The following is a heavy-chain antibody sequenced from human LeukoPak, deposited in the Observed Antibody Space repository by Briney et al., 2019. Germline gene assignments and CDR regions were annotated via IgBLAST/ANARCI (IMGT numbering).Heavy chain of an antibody. CDR2: MNPNSGNT. CDR3: ARVGEVGGSGYYYWSDR. Sequence: ASVKVSCKASGYTFTSYDINWVRQATGQGLEWMGWMNPNSGNTGYAQKFQGRVTMTRNTSISTAYMELSSLRSEDTAVYYCARVGEVGGSGYYYWSDRWGQGSLVTV. J-gene: IGHJ5*02. D-gene: IGHD3-22*01. CDR1: GYTFTSYD. V-gene: IGHV1-8*01.